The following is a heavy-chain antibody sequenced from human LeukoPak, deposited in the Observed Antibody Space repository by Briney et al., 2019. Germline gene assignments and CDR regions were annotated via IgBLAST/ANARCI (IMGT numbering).Heavy chain of an antibody. Sequence: ASVKVSCKASGFTFTGFGITWLRQAPGEGLEWMGWSSAYNGDTRFAQKFQGRVNMTTDTSTSTAYMELRNLRSDDTAVYYCARGVAIAAVGSIDYWGQGTLVTVSS. V-gene: IGHV1-18*01. CDR1: GFTFTGFG. J-gene: IGHJ4*02. D-gene: IGHD3-3*01. CDR3: ARGVAIAAVGSIDY. CDR2: SSAYNGDT.